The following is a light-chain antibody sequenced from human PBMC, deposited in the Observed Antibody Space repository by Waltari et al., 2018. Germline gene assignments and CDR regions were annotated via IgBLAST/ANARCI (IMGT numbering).Light chain of an antibody. J-gene: IGLJ2*01. CDR1: SSDIGGYNY. Sequence: QSALTQPAAVSGSPGQSITISCPGTSSDIGGYNYFSWYQQHPGKAPKLMIYAVTNRPSGVSNRFSGSKSGNTASLTISGLQAEDEAAYYCGSYRSSALEAIFGGGTKLTVL. V-gene: IGLV2-14*03. CDR2: AVT. CDR3: GSYRSSALEAI.